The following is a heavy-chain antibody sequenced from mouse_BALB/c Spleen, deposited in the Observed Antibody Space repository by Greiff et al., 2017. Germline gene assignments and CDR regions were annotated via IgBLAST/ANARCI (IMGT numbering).Heavy chain of an antibody. V-gene: IGHV1S56*01. CDR2: IYPGDGST. CDR3: ARGMGGNYGYYAMDY. CDR1: GYTFTSYY. Sequence: VQLQQSGPELVKPGASVKMSCKASGYTFTSYYIHWVKQRPGQGLEWIGWIYPGDGSTKYNEKFKGKTTLTADKSSSTAYMLLSSLTSEDSAIYFCARGMGGNYGYYAMDYWGQGTSVTVSS. D-gene: IGHD2-1*01. J-gene: IGHJ4*01.